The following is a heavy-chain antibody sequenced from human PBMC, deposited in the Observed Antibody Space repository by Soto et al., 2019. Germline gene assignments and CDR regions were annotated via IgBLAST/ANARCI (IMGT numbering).Heavy chain of an antibody. CDR2: IYWDDDK. Sequence: QITLRESGPALVKPTQTLTLTCTFSGFSLTTVGVGVAWIRQPPGKALEWLALIYWDDDKIYSPSHKSRLTVTKDTSKNHVVFTMSNLDPTDTATYHCAHRHVSPADWDFWGQGTLVTVTS. CDR1: GFSLTTVGVG. CDR3: AHRHVSPADWDF. J-gene: IGHJ4*02. V-gene: IGHV2-5*02. D-gene: IGHD3-9*01.